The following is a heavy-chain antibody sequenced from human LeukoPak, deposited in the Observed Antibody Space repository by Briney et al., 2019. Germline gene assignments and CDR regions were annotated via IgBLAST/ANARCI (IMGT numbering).Heavy chain of an antibody. J-gene: IGHJ4*02. CDR2: ISSSGST. CDR1: GGSISGYY. CDR3: ARTSSAWYLVDC. V-gene: IGHV4-59*01. Sequence: PSETLSLTCTVSGGSISGYYWSWIRQPPGKGLEWIAYISSSGSTYYNPSLRSRVTISVDTSKNQFSLKLSSVTAADTAIYYCARTSSAWYLVDCWGQGTLVTVSS. D-gene: IGHD6-19*01.